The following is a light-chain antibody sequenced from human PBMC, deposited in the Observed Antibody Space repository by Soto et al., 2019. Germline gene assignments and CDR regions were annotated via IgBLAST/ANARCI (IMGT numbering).Light chain of an antibody. J-gene: IGKJ5*01. CDR1: QTVSITY. V-gene: IGKV3-20*01. CDR2: GAS. Sequence: VLTQSPGTLSLSPGESAILSCIDIQTVSITYLTWYQQKPGQAPRLLIFGASKRATGIPDRFSGSGSGRDFTLTISGLEPEDFAVYYCQQYGSSPLISVGQGTRLEIK. CDR3: QQYGSSPLIS.